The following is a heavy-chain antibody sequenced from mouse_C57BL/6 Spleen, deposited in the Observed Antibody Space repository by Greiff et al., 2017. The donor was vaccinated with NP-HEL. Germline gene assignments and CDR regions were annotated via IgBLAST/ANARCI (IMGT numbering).Heavy chain of an antibody. CDR1: GYTFTSYW. CDR3: TRCLIYYGNSYAMDY. J-gene: IGHJ4*01. D-gene: IGHD2-1*01. Sequence: QVQLQQPGTELVKPGASVKLSCKASGYTFTSYWMHWVKQRPGQGLEWIGNINPSNGGTNYNEKLKSKATLTVDKSSSTAYMQLSSLTSEDSTVYYCTRCLIYYGNSYAMDYWGQGTSVTVSS. V-gene: IGHV1-53*01. CDR2: INPSNGGT.